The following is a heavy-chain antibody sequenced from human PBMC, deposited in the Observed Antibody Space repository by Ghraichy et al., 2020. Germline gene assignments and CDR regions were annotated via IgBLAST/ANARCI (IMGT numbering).Heavy chain of an antibody. CDR2: ISRSSSYI. CDR1: GFTFSSYS. V-gene: IGHV3-21*01. Sequence: GGSLRLSCAASGFTFSSYSMNWVRQAPGKGLEWVSSISRSSSYIYYADSVKGRITISRDNAKNSLYLQMNSLRAEDTAVYYCARGSVRGAYYYYGMDVWGQGTTVTVSS. J-gene: IGHJ6*02. CDR3: ARGSVRGAYYYYGMDV. D-gene: IGHD3-10*01.